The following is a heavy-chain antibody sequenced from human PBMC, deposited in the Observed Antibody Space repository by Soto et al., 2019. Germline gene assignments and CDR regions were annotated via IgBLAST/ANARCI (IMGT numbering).Heavy chain of an antibody. D-gene: IGHD2-15*01. CDR3: AREEVVVAATVLVYYYYGMDV. J-gene: IGHJ6*02. V-gene: IGHV1-69*13. CDR2: IIPIFGTA. CDR1: GGTFSSYA. Sequence: GASVKVSCKASGGTFSSYAISWVRQAPGQGLEWMGGIIPIFGTANYAQKFQGRVTITADESTSTAYMELSSLRSEDTAVHYCAREEVVVAATVLVYYYYGMDVWGQGTTVTVSS.